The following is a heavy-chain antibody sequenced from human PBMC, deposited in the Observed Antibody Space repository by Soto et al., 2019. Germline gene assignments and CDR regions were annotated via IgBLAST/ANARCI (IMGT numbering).Heavy chain of an antibody. J-gene: IGHJ6*02. Sequence: QVQLVQSGAEVKKPGSSVKVSCKASGDTFSTYTITWVRQAPGQGLEWMGGIIPRSGTSNYAQKFQGRVTITADESTSTAYLQLSSLRSEDTAVYYCAREGRVLAPSTVSSDHYYYAMDVWGQGTTVPVS. D-gene: IGHD3-3*02. CDR2: IIPRSGTS. CDR1: GDTFSTYT. CDR3: AREGRVLAPSTVSSDHYYYAMDV. V-gene: IGHV1-69*12.